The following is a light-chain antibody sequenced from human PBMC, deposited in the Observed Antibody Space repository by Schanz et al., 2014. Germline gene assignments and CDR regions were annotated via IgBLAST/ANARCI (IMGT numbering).Light chain of an antibody. CDR1: SSDIGGYIF. J-gene: IGLJ2*01. Sequence: SALTQPPSASGSPGQSVTISCTGTSSDIGGYIFVSWYQQHPGKAPKLMIYEVNKRPSGVPVRFSGSKSGNTASLTVSGVQPEDEADYYCSSYTSSSTVVFGGGTKVTVL. V-gene: IGLV2-8*01. CDR3: SSYTSSSTVV. CDR2: EVN.